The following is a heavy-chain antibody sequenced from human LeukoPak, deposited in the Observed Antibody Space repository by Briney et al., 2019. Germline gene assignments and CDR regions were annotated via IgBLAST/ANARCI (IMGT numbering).Heavy chain of an antibody. D-gene: IGHD6-19*01. CDR1: GFTFSNAW. J-gene: IGHJ4*02. V-gene: IGHV3-15*01. CDR2: IKSKTDGGTT. CDR3: GQSVAVAGKDSK. Sequence: GGSLRLSCAASGFTFSNAWMSWVRQAPGKGLEWVGRIKSKTDGGTTDYAAPVKGRFTISRDDSKNTLYLQMNSLKTEDTAVYYCGQSVAVAGKDSKWGQGTLVTVSS.